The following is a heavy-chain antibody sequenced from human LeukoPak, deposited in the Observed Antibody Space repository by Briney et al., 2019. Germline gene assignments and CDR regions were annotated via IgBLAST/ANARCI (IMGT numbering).Heavy chain of an antibody. D-gene: IGHD4-17*01. V-gene: IGHV4-34*01. CDR2: INHSGST. Sequence: PSETLSLTCAVYGGSFSGYYWSWIREPPGKGLEWIGEINHSGSTNYNPSLKSRVTISVDTSKNQFSLKLSSVTAADTAVYYCARDYGTTIHYWGQGTLVTVSS. CDR3: ARDYGTTIHY. CDR1: GGSFSGYY. J-gene: IGHJ4*02.